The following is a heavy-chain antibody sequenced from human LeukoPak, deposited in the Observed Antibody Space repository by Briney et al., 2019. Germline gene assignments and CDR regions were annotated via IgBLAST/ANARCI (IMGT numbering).Heavy chain of an antibody. D-gene: IGHD2-2*01. V-gene: IGHV3-30-3*01. Sequence: GGSLRLSCAASGFTFSSYAMHWVRQAPGKGLEWVAVISYDGSNKYYADSVKGRFTISRDNSKNTLYLQMNSLRAEDTAVYYCAREYCSSTSCFHAFDIWGQGTMVTVSS. J-gene: IGHJ3*02. CDR1: GFTFSSYA. CDR2: ISYDGSNK. CDR3: AREYCSSTSCFHAFDI.